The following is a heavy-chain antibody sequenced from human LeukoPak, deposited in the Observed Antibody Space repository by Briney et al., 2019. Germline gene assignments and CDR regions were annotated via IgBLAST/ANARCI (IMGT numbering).Heavy chain of an antibody. CDR2: ISGSGGST. CDR1: GFTFSSYA. D-gene: IGHD1-26*01. CDR3: AKVPRPVVGATLGY. Sequence: QTGGSLRLSCAASGFTFSSYAMSWVRQAPGKGLEWDSAISGSGGSTYYADSVKGRFTISRDNSKNTLYLQMNSLRAEDTAVYYCAKVPRPVVGATLGYWGQGTLVTVSS. V-gene: IGHV3-23*01. J-gene: IGHJ4*02.